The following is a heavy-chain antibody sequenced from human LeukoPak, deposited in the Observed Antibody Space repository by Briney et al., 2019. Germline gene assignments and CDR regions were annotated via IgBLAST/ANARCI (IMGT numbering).Heavy chain of an antibody. CDR1: GDRVSSNSAA. J-gene: IGHJ4*02. V-gene: IGHV6-1*01. CDR2: TYYRSKWYY. Sequence: SQTLSLTCAISGDRVSSNSAAWNWIRQSPSTGLEWLGRTYYRSKWYYDYAVSVKSRITINPDTSKNQFSLQLDSVTLEDTAVYYCARARIVGATRCLDYWGQGTLVTVSS. CDR3: ARARIVGATRCLDY. D-gene: IGHD1-26*01.